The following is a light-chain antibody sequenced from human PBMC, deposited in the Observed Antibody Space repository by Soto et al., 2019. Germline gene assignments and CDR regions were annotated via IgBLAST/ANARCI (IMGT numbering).Light chain of an antibody. Sequence: QSVLTQPPSASGTPGQRVTISCSGTSTNIGNNAANWYQQLPGTAPKLLIYNNNQRPSGVPDRFSGSKSGTSASLAISGLQSDDEADYYCAAWDDSLNGYVFGTGTKVTVL. J-gene: IGLJ1*01. CDR2: NNN. CDR3: AAWDDSLNGYV. CDR1: STNIGNNA. V-gene: IGLV1-44*01.